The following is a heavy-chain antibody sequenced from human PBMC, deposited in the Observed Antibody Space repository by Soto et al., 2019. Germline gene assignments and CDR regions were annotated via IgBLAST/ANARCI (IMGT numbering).Heavy chain of an antibody. V-gene: IGHV1-3*01. Sequence: GASVKVSCKASGYTFTSYAMHWVRQAPGQRLEWMGWINAGNGNTKYSQKFQGRVTITRDTSASTAYMELSSLRSEDTAFYYCARDHDGYSSGYYYGMDVWGQGTTVTVSS. CDR2: INAGNGNT. J-gene: IGHJ6*02. CDR3: ARDHDGYSSGYYYGMDV. D-gene: IGHD5-18*01. CDR1: GYTFTSYA.